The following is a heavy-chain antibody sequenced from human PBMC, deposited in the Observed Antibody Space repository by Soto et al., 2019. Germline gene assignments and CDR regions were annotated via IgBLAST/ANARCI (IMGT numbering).Heavy chain of an antibody. CDR2: IYYSGST. CDR1: GGSISSGGYY. V-gene: IGHV4-31*03. Sequence: SETLSLTCTVSGGSISSGGYYWSWIRQHPGKGLEWIGYIYYSGSTYYNPSLKSRVTISVGTSKNQFSLKLSSVTAADTAVYYCARAPQLPDGDAFDIWGQGTMVTVSS. J-gene: IGHJ3*02. D-gene: IGHD3-10*01. CDR3: ARAPQLPDGDAFDI.